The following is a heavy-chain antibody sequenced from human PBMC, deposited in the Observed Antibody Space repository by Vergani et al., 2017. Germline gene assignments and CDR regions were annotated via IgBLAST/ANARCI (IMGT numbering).Heavy chain of an antibody. Sequence: QVQLVQSGAEVKKPGSSVKVSCKASEGTFSSYTISWVRHAPVQGLEWKGRIIPILGIENYAQKFQGRVTITADKSTSTAYMELSSLRSEDTAVYYCSRVDYDSSCYILWGQGTLVTVFS. CDR3: SRVDYDSSCYIL. D-gene: IGHD3-22*01. J-gene: IGHJ4*02. CDR2: IIPILGIE. CDR1: EGTFSSYT. V-gene: IGHV1-69*02.